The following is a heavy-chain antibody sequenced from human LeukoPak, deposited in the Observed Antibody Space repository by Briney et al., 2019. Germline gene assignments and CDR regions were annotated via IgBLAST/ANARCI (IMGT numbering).Heavy chain of an antibody. V-gene: IGHV1-46*01. CDR2: INPSGGST. CDR3: VLIGGVTTGSGFDY. J-gene: IGHJ4*02. D-gene: IGHD4-17*01. Sequence: ASVKVSCKASGYTFTNYYLHWVRQAPGQGLEWMGIINPSGGSTSYAQKFQGRVTVTRDTSTSTVYVELSSLRSEDTAAYYCVLIGGVTTGSGFDYWGQGTLVTVSS. CDR1: GYTFTNYY.